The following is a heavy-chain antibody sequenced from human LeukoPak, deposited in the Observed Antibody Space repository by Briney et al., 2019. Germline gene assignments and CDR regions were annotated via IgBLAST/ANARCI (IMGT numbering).Heavy chain of an antibody. CDR1: GGSISSSTYY. J-gene: IGHJ6*03. CDR3: AREQAVVVPAAIQAPFYYYYYMDV. Sequence: SETLSLTCTVSGGSISSSTYYWGCIRQPPGKGLEWIGSIYYRGSTYYNPSLKSRVTISVDTSKNQFSLKLSSVTAADTAVYYCAREQAVVVPAAIQAPFYYYYYMDVWGKGTTVTVSS. V-gene: IGHV4-39*07. CDR2: IYYRGST. D-gene: IGHD2-2*02.